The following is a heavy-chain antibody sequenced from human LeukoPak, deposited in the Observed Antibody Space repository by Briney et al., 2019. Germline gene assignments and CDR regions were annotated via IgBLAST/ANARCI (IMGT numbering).Heavy chain of an antibody. Sequence: KSSETLSLTCTVSGGSISSSSYYWGWIRQPPGKGLEWIGSIYYSGSTYYNPSLKSRVTIPVDTSKNQFSLKLSSVTAADTAVYYCARGWVLDLLRYFDWPQSKDSGNWFDPWGQGTLVTVSS. CDR2: IYYSGST. J-gene: IGHJ5*02. V-gene: IGHV4-39*01. D-gene: IGHD3-9*01. CDR1: GGSISSSSYY. CDR3: ARGWVLDLLRYFDWPQSKDSGNWFDP.